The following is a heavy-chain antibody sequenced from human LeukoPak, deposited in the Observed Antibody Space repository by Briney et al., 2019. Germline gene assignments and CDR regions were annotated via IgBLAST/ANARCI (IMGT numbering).Heavy chain of an antibody. CDR2: INHSGST. J-gene: IGHJ6*04. CDR1: GGSLSGYY. CDR3: ARQSYTVTHYYGMDV. V-gene: IGHV4-34*01. Sequence: SETLSLTCAVYGGSVYGGSLSGYYWSWIRQPPGKGLEWIGEINHSGSTNYSPSLKSRITISADTSKNQFSLELSSVTAVDTSVYYCARQSYTVTHYYGMDVWGSGTTVTVSS. D-gene: IGHD4-17*01.